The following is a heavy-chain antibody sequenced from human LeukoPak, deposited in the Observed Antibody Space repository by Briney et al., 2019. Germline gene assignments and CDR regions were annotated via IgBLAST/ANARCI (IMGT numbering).Heavy chain of an antibody. V-gene: IGHV4-30-2*01. J-gene: IGHJ4*02. CDR2: IYHSGST. CDR1: GGSISSGGYS. Sequence: PSQTLSLTCAVSGGSISSGGYSWSWIRQPPGKGLEWIGYIYHSGSTYYNPSLKSRVTIPVDRSKNQFSLKLSSVTAADTAVYYCARHLPTPSRGIAFLDYWGQGTLVTVSS. D-gene: IGHD3-16*01. CDR3: ARHLPTPSRGIAFLDY.